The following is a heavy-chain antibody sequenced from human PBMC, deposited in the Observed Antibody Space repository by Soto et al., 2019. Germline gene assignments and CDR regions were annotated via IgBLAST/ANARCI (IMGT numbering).Heavy chain of an antibody. Sequence: QVQLRESGPGLVEPSQTLSLTCTASGDFINTFSYFWSWIRQHPQKGLEWIGYVHSSGNTYYNPSFKNRVTISIDTSETQLSLNLGSVTAADTAVYYCARRGTYYFDYWGQGIRVTVSS. CDR3: ARRGTYYFDY. CDR1: GDFINTFSYF. CDR2: VHSSGNT. V-gene: IGHV4-31*03. D-gene: IGHD2-15*01. J-gene: IGHJ4*02.